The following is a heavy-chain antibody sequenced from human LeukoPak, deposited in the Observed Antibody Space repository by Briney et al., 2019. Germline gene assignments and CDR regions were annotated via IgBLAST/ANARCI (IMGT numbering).Heavy chain of an antibody. J-gene: IGHJ3*02. CDR1: GGSISSYY. CDR3: AREGLWIAAAESAFDI. Sequence: PSETLSLTCAVYGGSISSYYWSWIRQPPGRGLEWIGYIYYSGSTNYNPSLKSRVTISVDTSKNQFSLKLSSVTAADTAVYYCAREGLWIAAAESAFDIWGQGTMVTVSS. CDR2: IYYSGST. V-gene: IGHV4-59*13. D-gene: IGHD6-13*01.